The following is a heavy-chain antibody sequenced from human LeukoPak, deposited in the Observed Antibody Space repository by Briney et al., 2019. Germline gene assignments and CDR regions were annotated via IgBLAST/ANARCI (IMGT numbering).Heavy chain of an antibody. CDR3: AKDFPGIAARVYFDY. D-gene: IGHD6-6*01. J-gene: IGHJ4*02. V-gene: IGHV3-23*01. CDR1: GIGFDVYS. CDR2: ISGSGGST. Sequence: GGSLRLSCEASGIGFDVYSMHWVRQAPGKGLEWVSAISGSGGSTYYADSVKGRFTISRDNSKNTLYLQMNSLRAEDTAVYYCAKDFPGIAARVYFDYWGQGTLVTVSS.